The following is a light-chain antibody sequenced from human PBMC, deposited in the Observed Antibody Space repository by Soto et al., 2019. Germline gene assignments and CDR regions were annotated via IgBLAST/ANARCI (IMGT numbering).Light chain of an antibody. J-gene: IGKJ1*01. CDR3: QQYNSYST. V-gene: IGKV1-5*01. CDR2: NAS. CDR1: QSISSW. Sequence: DFRMTQSPSTLSASVGDRVTITCRASQSISSWLAWYQQKPGKAPKLLIYNASSLESGVPSRFSGSGSGTEFTLTISSLQPDDFATYYCQQYNSYSTFGQGTKVDI.